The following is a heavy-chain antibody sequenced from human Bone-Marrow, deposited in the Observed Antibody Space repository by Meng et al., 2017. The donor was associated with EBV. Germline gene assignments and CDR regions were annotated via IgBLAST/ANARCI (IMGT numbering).Heavy chain of an antibody. CDR1: GGSVSSGSYY. J-gene: IGHJ4*02. Sequence: LKESGPGLVKPSDTLSLTCTVSGGSVSSGSYYWSWIRQPPGKGLEWIGYIYYSGSTNYNPSLKSRVTISVDTSKNQFSLKLSSVTAADTAVYYCARVALAVAGYFDYWGQGTLVTVSS. CDR3: ARVALAVAGYFDY. D-gene: IGHD6-19*01. V-gene: IGHV4-61*01. CDR2: IYYSGST.